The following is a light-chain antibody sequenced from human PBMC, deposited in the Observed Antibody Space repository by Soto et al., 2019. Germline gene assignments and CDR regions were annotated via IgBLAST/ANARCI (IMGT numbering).Light chain of an antibody. CDR2: GAT. CDR1: QDVGSK. CDR3: QQRTNWPLT. Sequence: EIVMTQSPATLSVSPGERATLSCRASQDVGSKLAWYQQKPGQAPRLLIYGATTRATGIPARFSGSGSGTQFTLTISSLQSEDFAVYYCQQRTNWPLTFGGGTKVEI. V-gene: IGKV3-15*01. J-gene: IGKJ4*01.